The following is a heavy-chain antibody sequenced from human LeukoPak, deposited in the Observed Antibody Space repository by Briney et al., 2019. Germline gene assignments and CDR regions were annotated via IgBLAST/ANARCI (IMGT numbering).Heavy chain of an antibody. CDR3: ARGNNWNLFDY. CDR1: GFTFSSYW. D-gene: IGHD1-20*01. Sequence: GGSLRLSCAASGFTFSSYWMSWVRHAPGKGLEWVANIKQDGSEKYYVDSVKGRFTISRDNPKNSLYVQMNSLRAEDTAVYYCARGNNWNLFDYWGQGTLVSVSS. CDR2: IKQDGSEK. J-gene: IGHJ4*02. V-gene: IGHV3-7*03.